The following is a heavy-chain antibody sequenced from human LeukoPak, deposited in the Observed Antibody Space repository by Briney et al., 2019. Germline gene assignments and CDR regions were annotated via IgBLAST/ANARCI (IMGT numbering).Heavy chain of an antibody. CDR2: ISSSSYI. Sequence: GGSLRLSCAASGFTFSSYSMNWVRQAPGKGLEWVSSISSSSYIYYADSVKGRFTISRDNAKNSLYLQMNSLRAEDTAVYYCARYGSGSYSFDYWGQGTLVTVSS. CDR3: ARYGSGSYSFDY. CDR1: GFTFSSYS. D-gene: IGHD3-10*01. J-gene: IGHJ4*02. V-gene: IGHV3-21*01.